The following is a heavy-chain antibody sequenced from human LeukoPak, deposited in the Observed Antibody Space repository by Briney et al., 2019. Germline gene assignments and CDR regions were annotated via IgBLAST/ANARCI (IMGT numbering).Heavy chain of an antibody. CDR1: GYTFTSYD. CDR3: ARGPLNYYDSSGYYPFDY. CDR2: MNPNSGNT. V-gene: IGHV1-8*01. D-gene: IGHD3-22*01. Sequence: ASVKVSCKASGYTFTSYDINWVRQATGQGLEWMGWMNPNSGNTGYPQKFQGRVTMTRNTSICTAYMQLSSLRSEDTAVYYCARGPLNYYDSSGYYPFDYWGKGTLSPSPQ. J-gene: IGHJ4*02.